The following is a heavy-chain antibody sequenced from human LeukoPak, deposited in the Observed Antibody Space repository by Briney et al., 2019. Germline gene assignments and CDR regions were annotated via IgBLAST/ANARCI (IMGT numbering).Heavy chain of an antibody. CDR1: GYTFTSYG. D-gene: IGHD2-15*01. V-gene: IGHV1-18*01. CDR3: ARDRPLLFCSGDSCYPDY. J-gene: IGHJ4*02. CDR2: ISAYNGNT. Sequence: GASAKVPCKASGYTFTSYGISWVRQAPGQGLEWMGWISAYNGNTNYAQKLQGRVTMTTDTSTSTAYMELRSLRSDDTAVYYCARDRPLLFCSGDSCYPDYWGQGTLVTVSS.